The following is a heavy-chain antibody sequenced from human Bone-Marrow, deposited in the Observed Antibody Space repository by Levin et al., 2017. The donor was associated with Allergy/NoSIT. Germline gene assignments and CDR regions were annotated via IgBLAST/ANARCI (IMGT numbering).Heavy chain of an antibody. V-gene: IGHV4-34*01. J-gene: IGHJ4*02. CDR2: IDHTGSP. Sequence: PGGSLRLSCAVFGGSFSGHYWSWIRQPPGKGLEWIGEIDHTGSPNHIPSLKSRLIVSVDTSKNQFSLKLSSVTAADTAVYYCAGGSSGRRASFDYWSQGTLVTVSS. CDR3: AGGSSGRRASFDY. CDR1: GGSFSGHY. D-gene: IGHD3-10*01.